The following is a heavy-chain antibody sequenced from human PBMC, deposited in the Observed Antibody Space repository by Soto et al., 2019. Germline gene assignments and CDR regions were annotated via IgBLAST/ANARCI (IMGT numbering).Heavy chain of an antibody. CDR3: AKLDSSGWYVY. CDR1: GFTISSYA. D-gene: IGHD6-19*01. V-gene: IGHV3-23*01. CDR2: ISGSGGST. J-gene: IGHJ4*02. Sequence: PGGSLRLSCAASGFTISSYAMSWVRQAPGKGLEWVSAISGSGGSTYYADSVKGRFTISRDNSKNTLYLQMNSLRAEDTTVYYCAKLDSSGWYVYWGQGTLVTVSS.